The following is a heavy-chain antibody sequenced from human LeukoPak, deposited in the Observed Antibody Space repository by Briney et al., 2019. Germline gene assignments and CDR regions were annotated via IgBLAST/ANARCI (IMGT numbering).Heavy chain of an antibody. V-gene: IGHV3-21*01. CDR1: GFTFSTYA. CDR2: FGTRSTSI. J-gene: IGHJ4*02. D-gene: IGHD3-16*01. CDR3: ARENDQGFDY. Sequence: GGSLRLSCAASGFTFSTYAMDWVRQAPGKGLEWVSSFGTRSTSIYYAHSVTGRFIISRDNAKNSLYLQMNSLRAEDTAVYYCARENDQGFDYWGQGTLVTVSS.